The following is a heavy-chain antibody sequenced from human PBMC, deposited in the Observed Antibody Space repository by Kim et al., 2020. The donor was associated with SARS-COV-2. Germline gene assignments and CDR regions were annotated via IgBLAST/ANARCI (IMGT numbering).Heavy chain of an antibody. CDR2: ILPMVDIP. Sequence: SVKVSCKASGGTFSNYAVNWVRQAPGQGLEWMGRILPMVDIPNYARNFQGRLTTTADKSTSTAYMELTGLTSADTAVYYCARGGQVVIDGRVSLTPYDHWGQGAPVT. CDR3: ARGGQVVIDGRVSLTPYDH. D-gene: IGHD2-21*01. V-gene: IGHV1-69*04. J-gene: IGHJ5*02. CDR1: GGTFSNYA.